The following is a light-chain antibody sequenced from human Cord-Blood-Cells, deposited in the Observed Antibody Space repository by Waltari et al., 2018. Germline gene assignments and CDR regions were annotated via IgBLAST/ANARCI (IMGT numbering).Light chain of an antibody. V-gene: IGKV1-13*02. CDR2: DAS. J-gene: IGKJ4*01. CDR1: QGISSA. CDR3: QQCNSYPLT. Sequence: AIQLTQPPSSLSASVGDRVTITCRASQGISSALAWYQQKPGKARKLLIYDASSLESGVPSRFSGSGSGTDFTLTISSLQPEDFATYYCQQCNSYPLTFGGGTKVEIK.